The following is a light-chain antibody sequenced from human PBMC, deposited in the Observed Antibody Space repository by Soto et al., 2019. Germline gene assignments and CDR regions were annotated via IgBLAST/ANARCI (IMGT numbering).Light chain of an antibody. CDR2: DAS. CDR1: EAVSNW. J-gene: IGKJ4*01. Sequence: DIQMTQSPSTLSASVGDRVTITCRASEAVSNWLAWYQQKPGQAPKLLISDASSLHTGVPSRFSGTGSGTEFSLIISSLQPDDFGTYYCQHYKLYPLIFGRGTKVQIK. V-gene: IGKV1-5*01. CDR3: QHYKLYPLI.